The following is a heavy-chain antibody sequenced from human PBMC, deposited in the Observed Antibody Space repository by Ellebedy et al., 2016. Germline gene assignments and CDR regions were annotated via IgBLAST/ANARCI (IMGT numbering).Heavy chain of an antibody. CDR2: ISRTDDST. J-gene: IGHJ4*02. CDR3: AKDRDDAGDFVFDS. V-gene: IGHV3-23*01. D-gene: IGHD4-17*01. Sequence: GESLKISXTASGFTFSNYVMSWVRQAPGKGLKWVSGISRTDDSTYYADSVKGRFTISRDDPKSTLYLQMNILRAEDTAVYYCAKDRDDAGDFVFDSWGQGTLVTVSS. CDR1: GFTFSNYV.